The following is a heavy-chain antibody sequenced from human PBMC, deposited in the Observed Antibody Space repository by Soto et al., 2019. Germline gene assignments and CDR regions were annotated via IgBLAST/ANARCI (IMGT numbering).Heavy chain of an antibody. D-gene: IGHD6-13*01. CDR3: AKDGVIAAAGTLSDFDY. V-gene: IGHV3-23*01. CDR1: GFTFSSYA. J-gene: IGHJ4*02. Sequence: GGSLRLSCAASGFTFSSYAMSWVRQAPGKGLEWVSAISGSGGSTYYADFVKGRFTISRDNSKNTLYLQMNSLRAEDTAVYYCAKDGVIAAAGTLSDFDYWGQGTLVTVSS. CDR2: ISGSGGST.